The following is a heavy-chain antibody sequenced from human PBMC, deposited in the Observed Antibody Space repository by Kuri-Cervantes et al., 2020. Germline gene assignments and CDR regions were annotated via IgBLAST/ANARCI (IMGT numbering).Heavy chain of an antibody. CDR1: GYTFTSYG. CDR2: ISAYNGNT. CDR3: ARDGAWVGAISGMDV. Sequence: ASVKVSCKASGYTFTSYGISWVRQAPGQGLEWMGWISAYNGNTNYAQKFQGRVTMTRDTSTSTVYMELSSLRSEDTAVYYCARDGAWVGAISGMDVWGQGTTVTVSS. J-gene: IGHJ6*02. V-gene: IGHV1-18*01. D-gene: IGHD1-26*01.